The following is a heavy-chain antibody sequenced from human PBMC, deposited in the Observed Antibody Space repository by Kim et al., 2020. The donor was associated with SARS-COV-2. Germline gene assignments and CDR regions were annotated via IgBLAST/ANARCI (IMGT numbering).Heavy chain of an antibody. V-gene: IGHV3-23*01. CDR1: GFTFSTYA. CDR2: ISGSGGTT. D-gene: IGHD3-16*01. CDR3: TKYCIGGNGLATYGMDV. Sequence: GGSLRLSCAASGFTFSTYAMTWVRQAPGKGLEWVSTISGSGGTTYYADSVKGRFTIPRDNTKSALSLHMSSLRAEDTAVYYCTKYCIGGNGLATYGMDV. J-gene: IGHJ6*01.